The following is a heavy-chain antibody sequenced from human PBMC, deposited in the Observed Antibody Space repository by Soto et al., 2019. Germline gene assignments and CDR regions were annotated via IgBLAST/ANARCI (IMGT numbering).Heavy chain of an antibody. V-gene: IGHV6-1*01. J-gene: IGHJ6*02. Sequence: QTLSLTCAISGDSVSSKSAAWNWIRQSPSRGLEWLGRTYYRSKWYNDYAVSVKSRITINPDTSKNQFSLQLNSVTPEDTAVYYCARGSRTFADQQWLVREGWYYYYGMDVWGQGTTVTASS. CDR3: ARGSRTFADQQWLVREGWYYYYGMDV. D-gene: IGHD6-19*01. CDR1: GDSVSSKSAA. CDR2: TYYRSKWYN.